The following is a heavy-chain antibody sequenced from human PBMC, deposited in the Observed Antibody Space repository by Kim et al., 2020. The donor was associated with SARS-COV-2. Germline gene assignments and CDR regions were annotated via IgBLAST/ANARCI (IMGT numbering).Heavy chain of an antibody. Sequence: GGSLRLSCAASGFTFSSYWMSWVRQAPGKGLEWVANINQDGSETYYVDSVKGRFTISRDNAKNTLYLQMNSLRAEDTAVYYCARLVSSSWNFDYWGQGTLVTVSS. CDR3: ARLVSSSWNFDY. CDR2: INQDGSET. V-gene: IGHV3-7*01. J-gene: IGHJ4*02. CDR1: GFTFSSYW. D-gene: IGHD6-13*01.